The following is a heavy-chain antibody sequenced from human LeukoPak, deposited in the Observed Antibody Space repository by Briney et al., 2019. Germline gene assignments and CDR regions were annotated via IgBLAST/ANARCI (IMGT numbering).Heavy chain of an antibody. D-gene: IGHD6-19*01. Sequence: ASVKVSCKASGYTFTSYYMHWVRQAPGQGLEWMGIINPSGGDTRFAQKFQGRVIVTRDTSTNTVYMELSSLRSEDTAVYYCARDGDRQSQQWLASPTVYWGQGALVTVSS. CDR3: ARDGDRQSQQWLASPTVY. CDR1: GYTFTSYY. CDR2: INPSGGDT. J-gene: IGHJ4*02. V-gene: IGHV1-46*01.